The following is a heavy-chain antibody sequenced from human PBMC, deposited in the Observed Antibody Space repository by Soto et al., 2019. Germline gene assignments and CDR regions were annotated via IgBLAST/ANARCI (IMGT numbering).Heavy chain of an antibody. CDR1: GFTFSSYS. D-gene: IGHD6-19*01. CDR3: ARALGISGDGIMGESSRDYSFYGMDV. V-gene: IGHV3-48*02. Sequence: EVQVVESGGGMVQPGGSLRLSCAASGFTFSSYSMNWVRQAPGKGLEWLSYISGSSSTIYYADSVKGRFTISRDNAKNSLYLQLNSLRDEDTAVYYCARALGISGDGIMGESSRDYSFYGMDVWGQGATVTVSS. J-gene: IGHJ6*02. CDR2: ISGSSSTI.